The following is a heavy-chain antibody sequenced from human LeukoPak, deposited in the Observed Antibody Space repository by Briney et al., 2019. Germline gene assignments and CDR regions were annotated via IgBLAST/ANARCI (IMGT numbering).Heavy chain of an antibody. D-gene: IGHD2-15*01. J-gene: IGHJ4*02. V-gene: IGHV1-8*02. CDR1: EYTFTSYD. Sequence: GASVKVSCKTSEYTFTSYDINWVRQATGQGLEWMGWMNPNSGNTGYAQKFQGRVTMTRDTSINTAYMELSSLRSEDTAVYYCARVPSLGYCSGDSCYRFDYWGQGTLVTVSS. CDR2: MNPNSGNT. CDR3: ARVPSLGYCSGDSCYRFDY.